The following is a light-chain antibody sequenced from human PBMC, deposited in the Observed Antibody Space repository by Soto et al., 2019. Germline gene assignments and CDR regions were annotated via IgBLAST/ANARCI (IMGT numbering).Light chain of an antibody. CDR1: QGISSY. V-gene: IGKV1-9*01. CDR3: QQYSTYSWT. Sequence: DIHLTQSPSFLSASLLDRVTITCRASQGISSYLAWYQQKPGKAPKLLIYAASTLQSGVPSRFSGSASGTEFTLTISSLQPDDFATYFCQQYSTYSWTFGQGTKVDIK. J-gene: IGKJ1*01. CDR2: AAS.